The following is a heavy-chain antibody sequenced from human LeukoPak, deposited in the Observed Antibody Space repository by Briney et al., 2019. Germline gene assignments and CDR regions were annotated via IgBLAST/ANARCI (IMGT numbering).Heavy chain of an antibody. CDR2: ISYDGSNK. CDR1: GFTFSSYG. CDR3: ARYGDYPFNWFDP. Sequence: GRSLRLSCAASGFTFSSYGMHWVRQAPGKGLEWVAVISYDGSNKYYADSVKGRFTISRDNSKNSLYLQMNSLRAEDTAVYYCARYGDYPFNWFDPWGQGTLVTVSS. V-gene: IGHV3-30*03. D-gene: IGHD4-17*01. J-gene: IGHJ5*02.